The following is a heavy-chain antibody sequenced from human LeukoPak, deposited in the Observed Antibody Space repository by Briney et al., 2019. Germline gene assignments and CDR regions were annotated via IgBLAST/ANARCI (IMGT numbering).Heavy chain of an antibody. V-gene: IGHV3-33*01. J-gene: IGHJ4*02. CDR2: IWYDGSNK. CDR1: GFTFSSDG. CDR3: ARFLYSSGLDY. Sequence: QSGKSLRLSCAASGFTFSSDGMHWVRQAPGKGLEWVAVIWYDGSNKYYADSVKGRFTISRDNSKNTLSLQMNSLRAEDTAVYYCARFLYSSGLDYWGQGTLVAVSS. D-gene: IGHD6-19*01.